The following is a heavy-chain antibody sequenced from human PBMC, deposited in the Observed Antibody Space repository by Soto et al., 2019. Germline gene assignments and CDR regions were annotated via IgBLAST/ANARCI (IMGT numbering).Heavy chain of an antibody. V-gene: IGHV1-18*01. Sequence: QVQLVQCGAEVKKPEASVKVSCKASGYTFTSYGISWVRQAPGQGLEWMGWISAYNGNTNYAQKLQGRVTMTTDTSTSTAYMELRSLRSDDTAVYYCASGRVTIFGVVIVHWFDPWGQGTLVTVSS. J-gene: IGHJ5*02. D-gene: IGHD3-3*01. CDR2: ISAYNGNT. CDR3: ASGRVTIFGVVIVHWFDP. CDR1: GYTFTSYG.